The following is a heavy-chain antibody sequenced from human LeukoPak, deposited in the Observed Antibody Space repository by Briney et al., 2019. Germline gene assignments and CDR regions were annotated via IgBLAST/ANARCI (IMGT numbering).Heavy chain of an antibody. CDR1: GFAFTNYG. V-gene: IGHV3-30*18. CDR3: AKEPNPYSSGWYFQD. D-gene: IGHD6-25*01. CDR2: VSHDGSTT. Sequence: GGSLRLSCAASGFAFTNYGMKWVRQAPGKGLEWVAVVSHDGSTTFYADSVKGRFTISRDNSKNTLDLQMDSLRPEDTAVYYCAKEPNPYSSGWYFQDWGQGTLVTVSS. J-gene: IGHJ1*01.